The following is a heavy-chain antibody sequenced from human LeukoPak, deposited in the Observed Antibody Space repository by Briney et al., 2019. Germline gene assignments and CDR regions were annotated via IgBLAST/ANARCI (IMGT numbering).Heavy chain of an antibody. D-gene: IGHD1-26*01. CDR3: ARAPEREWELLGGFDP. J-gene: IGHJ5*02. V-gene: IGHV1-69*04. CDR1: GGTFSSYA. Sequence: SVKVSCKASGGTFSSYAISWVRQAPGQGLEWMGRIIPILGIANYAQEFQGRVTITADKSTSTAYMELSSLRSEDTAVYYCARAPEREWELLGGFDPWGQGTLVTVSS. CDR2: IIPILGIA.